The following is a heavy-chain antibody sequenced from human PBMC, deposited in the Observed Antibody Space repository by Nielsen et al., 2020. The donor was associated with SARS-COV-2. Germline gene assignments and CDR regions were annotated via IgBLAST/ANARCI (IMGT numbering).Heavy chain of an antibody. CDR1: GYTFTSYG. CDR3: ARGVAEGPEYSSSSAYYYMDV. V-gene: IGHV1-8*02. J-gene: IGHJ6*03. CDR2: MNPNSGNT. Sequence: ASVKVSCKASGYTFTSYGISWVRQATGQGLEWMGWMNPNSGNTGYAQKFQGRVTMTRNTSISTAYMELSSLRSEDTAVYYCARGVAEGPEYSSSSAYYYMDVWGKGTTVTVSS. D-gene: IGHD6-6*01.